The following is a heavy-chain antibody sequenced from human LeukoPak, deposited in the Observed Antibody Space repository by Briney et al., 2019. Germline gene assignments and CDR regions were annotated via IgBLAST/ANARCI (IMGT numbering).Heavy chain of an antibody. J-gene: IGHJ4*02. CDR2: ISGSGGST. CDR1: GFTFSSYA. Sequence: GGSLRLSCAASGFTFSSYAMSWVRQAPGKGLEWVSAISGSGGSTYYADSVKGRFTISRDNSKNTLYLQMNSLRAEDTAVYYCARSYDYVWGSYRHDYWGQGTLVTVSS. D-gene: IGHD3-16*02. V-gene: IGHV3-23*01. CDR3: ARSYDYVWGSYRHDY.